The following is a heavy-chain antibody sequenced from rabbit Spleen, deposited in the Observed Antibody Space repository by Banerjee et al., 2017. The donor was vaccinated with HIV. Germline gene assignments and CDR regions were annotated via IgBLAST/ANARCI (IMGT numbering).Heavy chain of an antibody. J-gene: IGHJ5*01. Sequence: QSLEESGGDLVKPGASLTLTCTASGFTISSFSYMCWVRQAPGKGLEWIACIYGGSSGGTWYATWAKGRFTISKPSSTTVTLQMTSLTAADTATYFCARGHGGGFDWLDLWGPGTLVTVS. CDR2: IYGGSSGGT. D-gene: IGHD2-1*01. CDR3: ARGHGGGFDWLDL. CDR1: GFTISSFSY. V-gene: IGHV1S40*01.